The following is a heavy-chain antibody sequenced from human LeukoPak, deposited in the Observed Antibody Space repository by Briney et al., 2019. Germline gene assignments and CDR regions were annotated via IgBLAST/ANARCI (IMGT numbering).Heavy chain of an antibody. CDR3: VKGVSLHLYYYYGMDV. CDR1: GFTFSSYS. Sequence: GGSLRLSCAASGFTFSSYSMNWVRQAPGKGLEWVSSISSSSSYIYYADSVKGRFTISRDNSKNTLYLQMNSLRAEDTAVYYCVKGVSLHLYYYYGMDVWGQGTTVTVSS. V-gene: IGHV3-21*04. D-gene: IGHD6-13*01. J-gene: IGHJ6*02. CDR2: ISSSSSYI.